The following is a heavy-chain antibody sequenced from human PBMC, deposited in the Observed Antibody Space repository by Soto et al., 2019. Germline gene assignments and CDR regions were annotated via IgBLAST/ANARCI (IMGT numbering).Heavy chain of an antibody. V-gene: IGHV3-72*01. CDR1: GFTFSDSY. CDR2: TKNKAASYAT. CDR3: TVRGSGSDFRAA. D-gene: IGHD3-10*01. Sequence: EVQLVESGGGLIQPGESLRLSCSTSGFTFSDSYMDWVRQAPGKGLEWVGRTKNKAASYATEYAASVKGRFSISREHSQTSLYLQMTSLKIEDTAVYYCTVRGSGSDFRAAWGQGTHVIVSS. J-gene: IGHJ4*02.